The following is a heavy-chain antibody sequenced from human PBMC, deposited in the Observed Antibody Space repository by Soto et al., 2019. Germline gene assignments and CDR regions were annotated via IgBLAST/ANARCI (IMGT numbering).Heavy chain of an antibody. V-gene: IGHV4-39*01. CDR3: ARRVGGGVLFWFDP. CDR1: GGSIRSSSYY. Sequence: PSETLSLTCNVSGGSIRSSSYYWSWIRQPPGKGLEWIGTIFYNGRTSYNSSLKSRVTMSIDTSKNQFSLNLSAVTAADTAVYHCARRVGGGVLFWFDPWGQGSLVTVSS. D-gene: IGHD2-21*01. CDR2: IFYNGRT. J-gene: IGHJ5*02.